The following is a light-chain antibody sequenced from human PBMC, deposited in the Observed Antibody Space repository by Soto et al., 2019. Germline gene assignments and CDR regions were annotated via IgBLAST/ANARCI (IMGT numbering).Light chain of an antibody. Sequence: EIVLTQSPGTLSLSPGERATLSCRASQSVSSNFLAWYRQKPGQAPRPLIYGASSRAAGIPDRFSGSGSGTDFTLTISRLEPEDVAVYYCQQYGNSPRTFGQGTKVDIK. CDR3: QQYGNSPRT. V-gene: IGKV3-20*01. J-gene: IGKJ1*01. CDR2: GAS. CDR1: QSVSSNF.